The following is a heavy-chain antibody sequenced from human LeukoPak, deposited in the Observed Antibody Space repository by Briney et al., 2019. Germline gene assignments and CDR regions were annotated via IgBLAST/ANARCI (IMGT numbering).Heavy chain of an antibody. J-gene: IGHJ1*01. D-gene: IGHD3-10*01. CDR3: ARRFSGSGSPITY. V-gene: IGHV1-8*01. CDR2: MNHTGDNT. CDR1: GYSFTIYD. Sequence: EASVKVSRKASGYSFTIYDINCVPHARAQGREGGVWMNHTGDNTGYAQKFQGRVTMTSNTSISTAYMELSSLRSEDTAVYYCARRFSGSGSPITYWGQGTLATVSS.